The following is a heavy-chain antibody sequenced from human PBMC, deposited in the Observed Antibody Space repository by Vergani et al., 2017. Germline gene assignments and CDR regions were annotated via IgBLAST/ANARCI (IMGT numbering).Heavy chain of an antibody. J-gene: IGHJ4*02. CDR3: AKDRGRLGYSSGWYVKPGGFDY. CDR1: GFTFSSYA. D-gene: IGHD6-19*01. CDR2: ISGSGGST. V-gene: IGHV3-23*01. Sequence: EVQLLESGGGLVQPGGSLRLSCAASGFTFSSYAMSWVRQAPGKGLEWVSAISGSGGSTYYADSVKGRFTISRDNSKNTLYLQMNSLRAEDTAVYYCAKDRGRLGYSSGWYVKPGGFDYLGQGTLVTVSS.